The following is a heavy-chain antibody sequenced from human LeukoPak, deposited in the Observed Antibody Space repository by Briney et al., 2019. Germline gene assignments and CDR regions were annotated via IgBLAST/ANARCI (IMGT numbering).Heavy chain of an antibody. Sequence: SVKVSCKASGGTFSSYAISWVRQAPGQGLEWMGGIIPIFGTANYAQKFQGRVTITADESTSTAYMELSSLRSEDTAVYYCARSSARYSGYDLRWFDPWGQGTLVTVSS. CDR1: GGTFSSYA. J-gene: IGHJ5*02. CDR3: ARSSARYSGYDLRWFDP. D-gene: IGHD5-12*01. V-gene: IGHV1-69*01. CDR2: IIPIFGTA.